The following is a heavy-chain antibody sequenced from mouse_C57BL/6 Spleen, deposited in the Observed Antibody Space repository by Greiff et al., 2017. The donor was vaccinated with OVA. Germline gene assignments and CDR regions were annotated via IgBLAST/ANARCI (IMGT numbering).Heavy chain of an antibody. V-gene: IGHV1-26*01. CDR1: GYTFTDYY. D-gene: IGHD2-4*01. CDR2: INPNNGGT. CDR3: ARPSRYDYAWFAY. Sequence: EVQLQQSGPELVKPGASVKISSKASGYTFTDYYMNWVKQSHGKSLEWIGDINPNNGGTSYNQKFKGKATLTVDKSSSTAYMELRSLTSEDSAVYYCARPSRYDYAWFAYWGQGTLVTVSA. J-gene: IGHJ3*01.